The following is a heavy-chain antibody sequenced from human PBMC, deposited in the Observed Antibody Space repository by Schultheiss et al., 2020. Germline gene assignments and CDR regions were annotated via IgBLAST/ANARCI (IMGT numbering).Heavy chain of an antibody. J-gene: IGHJ4*02. D-gene: IGHD4-17*01. Sequence: GGSLRLSCAASGFTFSSYAMSWVRQAPGKGLEWVAVISYDGSNKYYADSVKGRFTISRDNSKNTLYLQMNSLRAEDTAVYYCASTAPDDYGDYEYDETFDYWGQGTLVTVSS. CDR2: ISYDGSNK. CDR3: ASTAPDDYGDYEYDETFDY. CDR1: GFTFSSYA. V-gene: IGHV3-30-3*01.